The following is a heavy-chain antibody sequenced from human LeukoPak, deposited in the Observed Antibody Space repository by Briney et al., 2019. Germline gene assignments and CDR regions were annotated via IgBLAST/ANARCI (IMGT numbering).Heavy chain of an antibody. V-gene: IGHV1-2*06. J-gene: IGHJ4*02. CDR3: ARGPHWDPHFDY. Sequence: ASVKVSCKASGYIFTDYYMHWVRQAPGQELGWMGRINPNSGGTNYAQKFLGRVTMTRDTSISTAYMELSRLRSDDTAVYYCARGPHWDPHFDYWGQGTLVTVSS. D-gene: IGHD7-27*01. CDR1: GYIFTDYY. CDR2: INPNSGGT.